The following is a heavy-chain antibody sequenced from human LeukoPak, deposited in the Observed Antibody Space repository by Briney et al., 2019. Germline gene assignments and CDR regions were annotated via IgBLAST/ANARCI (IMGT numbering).Heavy chain of an antibody. CDR1: GFTFSSYA. Sequence: GGSLRLSCAASGFTFSSYAMSWVRQAPGKGLEWVSAISGGGGNTYYADSVTGRFTISRDNSRNTLYLQMNSLRGDDTAVYYCAKDVGKWESLHFFDYWGQGTLVTVSS. V-gene: IGHV3-23*01. D-gene: IGHD1-26*01. CDR2: ISGGGGNT. CDR3: AKDVGKWESLHFFDY. J-gene: IGHJ4*02.